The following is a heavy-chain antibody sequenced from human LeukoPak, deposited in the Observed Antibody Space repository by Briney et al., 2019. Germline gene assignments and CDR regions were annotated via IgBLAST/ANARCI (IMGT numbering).Heavy chain of an antibody. Sequence: SETLSLTCTVSGGSISSSSYHWGWIRQPPGKGLEWIGSIYYSGSTYYNPSLKSRVTISVDTSKNQFSLKLSSVTAADTAVYYCARDSRKTYYYYGMDVWGQGTTVTVSS. CDR1: GGSISSSSYH. CDR3: ARDSRKTYYYYGMDV. J-gene: IGHJ6*02. V-gene: IGHV4-39*07. CDR2: IYYSGST.